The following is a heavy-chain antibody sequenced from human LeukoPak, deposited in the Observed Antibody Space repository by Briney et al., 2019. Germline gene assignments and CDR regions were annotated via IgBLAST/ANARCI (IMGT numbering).Heavy chain of an antibody. CDR2: ISAYNGNT. J-gene: IGHJ4*02. CDR1: GYTFTSYG. V-gene: IGHV1-18*01. D-gene: IGHD3-22*01. Sequence: ASVKVSCKASGYTFTSYGISWVRQAPGQGLEWMGWISAYNGNTNYAQKLQGRVTMTTDTSTSTAYMEPRSLRSDDTAVYYCARDWAIVVVPSYWGQGTLVTVSS. CDR3: ARDWAIVVVPSY.